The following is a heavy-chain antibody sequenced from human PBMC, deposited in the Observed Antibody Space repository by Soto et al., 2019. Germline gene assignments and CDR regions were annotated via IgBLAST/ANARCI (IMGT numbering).Heavy chain of an antibody. V-gene: IGHV1-8*01. D-gene: IGHD3-3*01. CDR2: MNPNSGNT. J-gene: IGHJ6*03. Sequence: GLEWMGWMNPNSGNTGYAQKFQGRVTMTRNTSISTAYMGLSSLRSEDTAVYYCARGVGYDFWSGYYPYAEYYYYYMDVWGKGTTVTVSS. CDR3: ARGVGYDFWSGYYPYAEYYYYYMDV.